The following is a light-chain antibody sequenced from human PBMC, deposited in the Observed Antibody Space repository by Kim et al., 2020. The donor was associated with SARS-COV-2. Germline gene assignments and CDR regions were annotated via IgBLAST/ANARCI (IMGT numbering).Light chain of an antibody. CDR1: QSINSAF. CDR2: DTS. J-gene: IGKJ1*01. V-gene: IGKV3-20*01. Sequence: SPGERVTLSCRASQSINSAFLAWYQQKPGQAPRLLIYDTSTRATDIPDRFSGSGSGTDFTLTISRLEPEDFAVYYCQQCGSSPRTFGPGTKVDIK. CDR3: QQCGSSPRT.